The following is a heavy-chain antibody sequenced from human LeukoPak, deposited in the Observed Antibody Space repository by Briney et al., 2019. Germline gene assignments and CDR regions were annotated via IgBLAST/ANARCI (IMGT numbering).Heavy chain of an antibody. D-gene: IGHD3-3*01. CDR3: ARDSVEWYIFDY. V-gene: IGHV3-74*01. J-gene: IGHJ4*02. CDR1: GFTFSSYW. Sequence: GGSLRLSCAASGFTFSSYWMHWVRQAPGKGPVWVARTNRDGSSTAYADPVKGRFTISKDNAKNTLYLLMNSLRAEDTAVYYCARDSVEWYIFDYWGQGTLVTVSS. CDR2: TNRDGSST.